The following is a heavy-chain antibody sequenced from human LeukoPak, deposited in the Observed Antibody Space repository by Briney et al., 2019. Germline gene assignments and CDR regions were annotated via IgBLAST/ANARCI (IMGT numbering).Heavy chain of an antibody. CDR1: GYTFISYG. CDR3: ARDPGDTYYDF. D-gene: IGHD3-3*01. CDR2: INPNSGGT. Sequence: GASVKVSCKASGYTFISYGISWVRQAPGQGLEWMGWINPNSGGTNYAQKFQGRVTMTRDTSISTAYMELSRLRSDDTAVYYCARDPGDTYYDFWGQGTLVTVSS. J-gene: IGHJ4*02. V-gene: IGHV1-2*02.